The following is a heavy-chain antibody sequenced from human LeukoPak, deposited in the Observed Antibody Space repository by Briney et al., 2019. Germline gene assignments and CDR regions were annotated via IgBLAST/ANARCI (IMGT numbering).Heavy chain of an antibody. D-gene: IGHD2-2*01. CDR1: GGTFSSYA. V-gene: IGHV1-69*13. J-gene: IGHJ4*02. CDR3: ARAPIGYCSSTSCYPFDY. Sequence: ASVKVSCKASGGTFSSYAISWVRQAPGQGLEWMGGIIPIFGTANYAQKFQGRVTITADESTSTAYMKLSSLRSEDTAVYYCARAPIGYCSSTSCYPFDYWGQGTLVTVSS. CDR2: IIPIFGTA.